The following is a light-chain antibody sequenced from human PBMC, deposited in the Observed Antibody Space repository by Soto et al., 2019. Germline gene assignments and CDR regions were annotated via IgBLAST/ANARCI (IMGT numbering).Light chain of an antibody. Sequence: EIVMTQSPATLSVSRGERATLSARASQSVSSNLAWYQQKHGQAPRLLIYDASNRDTGIPARFSGSGSGTDFTLTLSSLEPEDFAVYYCQQRSNWPPTFGQGTRLEIK. CDR1: QSVSSN. V-gene: IGKV3-11*01. CDR3: QQRSNWPPT. J-gene: IGKJ5*01. CDR2: DAS.